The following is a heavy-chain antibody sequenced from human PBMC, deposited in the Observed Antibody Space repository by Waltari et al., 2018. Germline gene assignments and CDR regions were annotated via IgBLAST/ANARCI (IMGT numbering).Heavy chain of an antibody. V-gene: IGHV1-18*04. CDR1: GYTFTSYG. CDR3: ARYCSGGSCYWDHYYGMDV. Sequence: QVQLVQSGAEVKKPGASVKVSCKASGYTFTSYGIRWVRQAPGQGLEWMGWISAYNGNTKYAQKPQGRVTMTTDTATSTAYMELRSLRSDDTAVYYCARYCSGGSCYWDHYYGMDVWGQGTTVTVSS. D-gene: IGHD2-15*01. CDR2: ISAYNGNT. J-gene: IGHJ6*02.